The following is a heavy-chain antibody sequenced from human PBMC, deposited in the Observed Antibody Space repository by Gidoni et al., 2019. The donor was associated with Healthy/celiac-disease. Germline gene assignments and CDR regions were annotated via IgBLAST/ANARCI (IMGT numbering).Heavy chain of an antibody. CDR2: ISSSSSYI. D-gene: IGHD3-22*01. J-gene: IGHJ2*01. CDR1: GFTFSSYS. Sequence: EVQLVESGGGLVKPGGSLRLSCAASGFTFSSYSMNWVRQAPGKGLAWVSSISSSSSYIYYADSVKGRFTISRDNAKNSLYLQMNSLRAEDTAVYYCARGYYYDSSGPDWYFDLWGRGTLVTVSS. V-gene: IGHV3-21*01. CDR3: ARGYYYDSSGPDWYFDL.